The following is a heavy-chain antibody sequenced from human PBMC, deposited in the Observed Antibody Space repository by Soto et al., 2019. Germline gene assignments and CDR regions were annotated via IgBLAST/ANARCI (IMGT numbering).Heavy chain of an antibody. Sequence: SGQVSFKASAGTFISYAISWVRQAPGQGLEWMGGRIPIFGTAKYAQKFQGRVTITGEESTSPAYMELRSLRSEDTAVYYCARLATYYDDSSFYYYRNGFDPWGQVTLVTVSS. J-gene: IGHJ5*02. V-gene: IGHV1-69*13. CDR2: RIPIFGTA. CDR3: ARLATYYDDSSFYYYRNGFDP. D-gene: IGHD3-22*01. CDR1: AGTFISYA.